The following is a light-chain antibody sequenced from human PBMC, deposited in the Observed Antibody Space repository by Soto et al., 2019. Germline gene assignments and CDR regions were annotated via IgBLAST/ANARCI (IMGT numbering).Light chain of an antibody. Sequence: IQLTQSPPSLSASVGDRVTFTCRASQGISSYLAWFQQKPGKAPKLLIYAASTWQSGVPSRFSGSGSGTEFALTISSLQPVDLATYYCQQLNSYPYTFGQGTRLEIK. CDR2: AAS. J-gene: IGKJ2*01. CDR3: QQLNSYPYT. V-gene: IGKV1-9*01. CDR1: QGISSY.